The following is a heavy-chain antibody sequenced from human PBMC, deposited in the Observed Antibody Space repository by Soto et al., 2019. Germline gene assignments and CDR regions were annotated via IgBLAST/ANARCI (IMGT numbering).Heavy chain of an antibody. D-gene: IGHD6-25*01. CDR2: ISSSGSTI. J-gene: IGHJ6*04. V-gene: IGHV3-48*03. CDR1: GFNVNSDY. Sequence: PGGSLILSCAASGFNVNSDYMNWVRQAPGKGLEWVSYISSSGSTIYYADSVKGRFTISRDNAKNSLYLQMNSLRAEDTAVYYCARDYSCAAANHYYVLDVWGKGPRVSAS. CDR3: ARDYSCAAANHYYVLDV.